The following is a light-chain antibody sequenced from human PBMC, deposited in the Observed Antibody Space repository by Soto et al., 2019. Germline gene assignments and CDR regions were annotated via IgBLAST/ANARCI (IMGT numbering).Light chain of an antibody. CDR2: DAS. CDR1: QTISTW. J-gene: IGKJ2*01. V-gene: IGKV1-5*01. CDR3: QQYSSYSYT. Sequence: DIQMTQSPSTLSASVGDRVTITCRASQTISTWLAWYQQKPGQAPKVLIYDASSLQSGVPSRFSGSASGTEFTLTISSLQPDDFATYYCQQYSSYSYTFGQGTKLEIK.